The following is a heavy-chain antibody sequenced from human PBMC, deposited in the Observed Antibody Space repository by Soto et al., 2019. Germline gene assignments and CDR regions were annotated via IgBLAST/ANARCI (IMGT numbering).Heavy chain of an antibody. CDR2: IYYSGST. J-gene: IGHJ4*02. V-gene: IGHV4-39*01. CDR3: ARRPGYYDSSGYFFDY. D-gene: IGHD3-22*01. Sequence: QLQLQESGPGLVKPSETLSLTCTVSGGSISSSSYYWGWIRQPPGKGLEWIGSIYYSGSTYYNPSLKSRVTISVDTSKSQFSLKLSSVTAADTAVYYCARRPGYYDSSGYFFDYWGQGTLVTVSS. CDR1: GGSISSSSYY.